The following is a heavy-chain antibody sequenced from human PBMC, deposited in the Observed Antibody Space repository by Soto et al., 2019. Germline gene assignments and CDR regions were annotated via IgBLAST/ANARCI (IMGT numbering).Heavy chain of an antibody. J-gene: IGHJ4*02. CDR2: ISSRSSYI. CDR3: ARRAAAKSIDY. V-gene: IGHV3-21*01. D-gene: IGHD6-13*01. CDR1: GFTFSSYS. Sequence: EVQLVESGGGLVKPGGSLRLSCAASGFTFSSYSINWVRQAPGKGLEWVSSISSRSSYIYYADSVKGRFTISRDNAKNSLYLQMNSLRAEDTAVYYCARRAAAKSIDYWGQGTLVTVSS.